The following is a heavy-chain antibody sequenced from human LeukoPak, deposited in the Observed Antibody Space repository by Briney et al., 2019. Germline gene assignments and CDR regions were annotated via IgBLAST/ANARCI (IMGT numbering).Heavy chain of an antibody. D-gene: IGHD6-6*01. CDR2: IYYSGST. CDR3: ARYDTSSGDYFDY. V-gene: IGHV4-59*08. Sequence: PSETLSLTCTVSGGSISSYWWSWIRQPPGKGLEWIGYIYYSGSTNYNPSLRSRLTMSVDTSKNQFSLKLSSVTAADTAMYYCARYDTSSGDYFDYWGQGTLVTVSS. J-gene: IGHJ4*02. CDR1: GGSISSYW.